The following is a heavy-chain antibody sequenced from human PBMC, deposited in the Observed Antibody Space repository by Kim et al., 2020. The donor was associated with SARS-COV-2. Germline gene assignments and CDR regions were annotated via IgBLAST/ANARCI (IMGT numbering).Heavy chain of an antibody. D-gene: IGHD3-10*01. V-gene: IGHV1-24*01. CDR2: FDPEDGET. CDR3: AMVRGVRLDYYYGMDV. CDR1: GYTLTELS. Sequence: ASVKVSCKVSGYTLTELSMHWVRQAPGKGLEWMGGFDPEDGETIYAQKFQGRVTMTEDTSTDTAYIELSSLRSEDTAVYYCAMVRGVRLDYYYGMDVWGQGTTVTVSS. J-gene: IGHJ6*02.